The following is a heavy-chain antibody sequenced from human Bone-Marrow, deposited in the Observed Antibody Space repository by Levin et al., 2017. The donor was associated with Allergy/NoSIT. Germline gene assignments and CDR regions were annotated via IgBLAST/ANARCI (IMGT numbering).Heavy chain of an antibody. V-gene: IGHV1-18*01. D-gene: IGHD4-17*01. CDR2: LNTYNGNT. CDR1: GYTFSDYG. Sequence: GGSLRLSCNTSGYTFSDYGINWVRQAPGQGLEWLGWLNTYNGNTNYAQKLQGRVKMTTDRSTTTAYMELRSLTSDDTAVYYCARTPYGDHADYWGQGTLVTVSS. J-gene: IGHJ4*02. CDR3: ARTPYGDHADY.